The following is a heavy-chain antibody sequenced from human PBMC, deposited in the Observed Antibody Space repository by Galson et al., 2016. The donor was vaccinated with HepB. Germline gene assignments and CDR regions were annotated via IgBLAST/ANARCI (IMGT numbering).Heavy chain of an antibody. Sequence: SLRLSCAASGFTFNSYGMHWVRQAPGKGLEWVALVWYDEINKFYRDSVKGRFTISRDNSKNTLYLQMNNLRAEDTAVYYCASGTTMTPDYFDYWSQGTLVTVSS. V-gene: IGHV3-33*01. CDR3: ASGTTMTPDYFDY. D-gene: IGHD4-17*01. J-gene: IGHJ4*02. CDR1: GFTFNSYG. CDR2: VWYDEINK.